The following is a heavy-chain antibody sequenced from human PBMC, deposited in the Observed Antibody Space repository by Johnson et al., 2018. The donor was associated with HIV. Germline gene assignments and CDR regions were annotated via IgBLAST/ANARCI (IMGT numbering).Heavy chain of an antibody. J-gene: IGHJ3*02. CDR3: ARLIAVVIDGFDI. V-gene: IGHV3-7*05. CDR1: GFTLSNYW. Sequence: VQLVESGGGVVQPGGSLRLSCAASGFTLSNYWMSWVRQAPGKGLEWVANITQDGSEKYFVDSVKGRFTISRDNAKNSLYLQMNTLRAEDTAVYYCARLIAVVIDGFDIWGQGTMVTVSA. CDR2: ITQDGSEK. D-gene: IGHD3-22*01.